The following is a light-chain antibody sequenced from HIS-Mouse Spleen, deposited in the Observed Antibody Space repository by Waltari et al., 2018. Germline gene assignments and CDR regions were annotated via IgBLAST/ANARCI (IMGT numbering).Light chain of an antibody. Sequence: QSALTQPASVSGSPGQSITISCTGTSSDVGGYNYVSWYQQHPGKAPKLMIYDVSNRPAGVSNVFSGTTSGNTASLTISGLQAEDEADYYCSSYTSSSFNVVFGGGTKLTVL. V-gene: IGLV2-14*03. CDR2: DVS. CDR1: SSDVGGYNY. J-gene: IGLJ2*01. CDR3: SSYTSSSFNVV.